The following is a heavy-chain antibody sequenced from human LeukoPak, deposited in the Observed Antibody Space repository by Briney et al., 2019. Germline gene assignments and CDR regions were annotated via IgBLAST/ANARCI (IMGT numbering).Heavy chain of an antibody. CDR1: GFTFSSYA. CDR3: AKEMGGWQWGYNWFDP. CDR2: ISGSGGST. D-gene: IGHD6-19*01. J-gene: IGHJ5*02. Sequence: PGGSLRLSCAASGFTFSSYAMSWVRQAPGKGLEWVSAISGSGGSTYYADSVKGRFTISRDNSKNTLYLQMNSLRAEDTAVYYCAKEMGGWQWGYNWFDPWGQGTLVTVSS. V-gene: IGHV3-23*01.